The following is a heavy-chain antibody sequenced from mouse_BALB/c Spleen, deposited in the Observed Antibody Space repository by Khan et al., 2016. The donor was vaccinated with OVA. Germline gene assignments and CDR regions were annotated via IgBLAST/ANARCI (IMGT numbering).Heavy chain of an antibody. D-gene: IGHD1-2*01. CDR1: GFNIKDTY. Sequence: VQLQQSGAELVKPGASVKLSCTGSGFNIKDTYIHWVKQRPEQGLEWIGRIDPANGKTIYDPRFQGRVTITADTSSNTAYLHLSSLTSEDTVVYYFAYSLLLYAMDYWGQGTSVTVSS. V-gene: IGHV14-3*02. J-gene: IGHJ4*01. CDR3: AYSLLLYAMDY. CDR2: IDPANGKT.